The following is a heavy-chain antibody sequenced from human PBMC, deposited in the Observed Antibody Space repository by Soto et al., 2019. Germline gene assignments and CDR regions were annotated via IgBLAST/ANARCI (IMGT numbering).Heavy chain of an antibody. D-gene: IGHD3-22*01. Sequence: ASVKVSCKASGYTFTSYYMHWVRQAPGQGLEWMGIINPSGGSTSYAQKFQGRVTMTRDTSTSTVYMELSSLRSEDTAVYYCARTRTPYYYDSSGYYIDAFDIWGQGTMVTVSS. CDR1: GYTFTSYY. CDR3: ARTRTPYYYDSSGYYIDAFDI. CDR2: INPSGGST. J-gene: IGHJ3*02. V-gene: IGHV1-46*01.